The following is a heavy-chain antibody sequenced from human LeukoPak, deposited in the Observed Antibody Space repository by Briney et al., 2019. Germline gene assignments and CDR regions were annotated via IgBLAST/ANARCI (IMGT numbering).Heavy chain of an antibody. Sequence: ASVKVSCKVSGYTLTELSMHWVRQAPGKGLEWMGGFDPEDGETIYAQKFQGGVTMTTDTSTSTAYMELRSLRSDDTAVYYCARDYGYYYDSSGYPKFDYWGQGTLVTVSS. CDR3: ARDYGYYYDSSGYPKFDY. D-gene: IGHD3-22*01. CDR2: FDPEDGET. J-gene: IGHJ4*02. V-gene: IGHV1-24*01. CDR1: GYTLTELS.